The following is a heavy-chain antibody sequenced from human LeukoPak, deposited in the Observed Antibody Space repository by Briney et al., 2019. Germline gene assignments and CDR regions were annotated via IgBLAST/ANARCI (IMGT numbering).Heavy chain of an antibody. CDR2: IYHSGST. Sequence: SETLSLTCTVSGYSISSAYYWGWIRQPPGKGLEWIGSIYHSGSTYYNPSLKSRVSMSVDTSKNQFSLKLTSVTAADTAVYYCARGPGYCSGGSCSNWFDPWGQGTLVTVSS. CDR1: GYSISSAYY. V-gene: IGHV4-38-2*02. J-gene: IGHJ5*02. CDR3: ARGPGYCSGGSCSNWFDP. D-gene: IGHD2-15*01.